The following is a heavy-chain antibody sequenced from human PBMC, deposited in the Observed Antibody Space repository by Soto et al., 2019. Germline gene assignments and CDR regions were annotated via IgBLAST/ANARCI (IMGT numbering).Heavy chain of an antibody. CDR1: GFTFSSYW. Sequence: ESGGGLVQPGGSLRLSCAASGFTFSSYWMSWVRQAPGKGLEWVANIKQDGSEKYYVDSVKGRFTISRDNAKNSLYLQMNSLRAEDTAVYYCARVHPEMTTVAPADYWGQGTLVTVSS. J-gene: IGHJ4*02. D-gene: IGHD4-4*01. CDR2: IKQDGSEK. CDR3: ARVHPEMTTVAPADY. V-gene: IGHV3-7*03.